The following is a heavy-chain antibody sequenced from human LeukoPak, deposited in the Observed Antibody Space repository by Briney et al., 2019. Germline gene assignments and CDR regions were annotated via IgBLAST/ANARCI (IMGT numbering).Heavy chain of an antibody. Sequence: ASVKVSCKASGYTFTNYAISWVRQAPGQGLEWMGWISAYNGNTNYAQRLQGRVTMTTDTSTTTAYMELRSLRSDDTAVYYCAGDSSGYKDSFFDYWGQGTLVTVSS. J-gene: IGHJ4*02. D-gene: IGHD3-22*01. CDR3: AGDSSGYKDSFFDY. V-gene: IGHV1-18*01. CDR1: GYTFTNYA. CDR2: ISAYNGNT.